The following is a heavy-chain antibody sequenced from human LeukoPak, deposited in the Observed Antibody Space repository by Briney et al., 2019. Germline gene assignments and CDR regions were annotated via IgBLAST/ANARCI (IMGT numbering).Heavy chain of an antibody. CDR2: ISWNSGSI. V-gene: IGHV3-9*01. J-gene: IGHJ3*02. CDR3: ARRRIVGSIDDAFDI. D-gene: IGHD1-26*01. Sequence: GGSLRLSCAASGFTFDDYAMHWVRQAPGKGLEWVSGISWNSGSIGYADSVKGRFTISRDNSNNTLYLQMNSLRADDTAIYYCARRRIVGSIDDAFDIWGQGTMVTLSS. CDR1: GFTFDDYA.